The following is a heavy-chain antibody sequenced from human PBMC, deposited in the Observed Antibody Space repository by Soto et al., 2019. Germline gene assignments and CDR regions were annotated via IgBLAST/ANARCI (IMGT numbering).Heavy chain of an antibody. V-gene: IGHV5-51*01. J-gene: IGHJ5*02. CDR3: ARLEWLSLAAWFDP. D-gene: IGHD3-3*01. CDR2: IYPDDSDT. Sequence: PGESLKISGDCSGYSFTSYWIGLVLQMPGKGLEWMGMIYPDDSDTKYSPSFQGRVTFPADKSINTAYLQWSSLKASDTAIYYCARLEWLSLAAWFDPWGQGTLVTVSS. CDR1: GYSFTSYW.